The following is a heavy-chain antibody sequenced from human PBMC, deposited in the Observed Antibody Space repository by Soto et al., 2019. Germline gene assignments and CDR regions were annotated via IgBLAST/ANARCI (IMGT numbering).Heavy chain of an antibody. CDR1: GASISGFY. CDR2: IYATGTT. CDR3: VRDGTKTLRDWFDH. D-gene: IGHD1-1*01. Sequence: SETMSLTCTVSGASISGFYWSWIRKSAGKGLEWIGRIYATGTTDYNPSLKSRVMMSVDTSKKQFSLKLRSVTAADTAVYYCVRDGTKTLRDWFDHWGQGISVTVSS. J-gene: IGHJ5*02. V-gene: IGHV4-4*07.